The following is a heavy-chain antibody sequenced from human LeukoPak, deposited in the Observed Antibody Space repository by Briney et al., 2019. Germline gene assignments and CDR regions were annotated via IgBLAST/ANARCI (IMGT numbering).Heavy chain of an antibody. Sequence: PGGSLRLSCAAPGFTFSSYAMSWVRQAPGKGLEWVSAISGSGGSTYYADSVKGRFTISRDNSKNTLYLQMNSLRAEDTAVYYCAKSQQWLSYFDYWGQGTLVTVSS. V-gene: IGHV3-23*01. D-gene: IGHD6-19*01. CDR3: AKSQQWLSYFDY. CDR1: GFTFSSYA. J-gene: IGHJ4*02. CDR2: ISGSGGST.